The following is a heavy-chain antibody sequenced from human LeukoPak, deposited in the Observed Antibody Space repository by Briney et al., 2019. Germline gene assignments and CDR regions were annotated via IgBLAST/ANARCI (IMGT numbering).Heavy chain of an antibody. V-gene: IGHV4-34*01. Sequence: SETLSLTCAVYGGSFSGYYWGWIRQPPGKGLEWLGEINQSGSTNYNPSLKSRVTISVDTSKNQFSLKLSSVTAADTAVYYCARADYSSTWSHDYYYMDVWGKGTTVTVSS. D-gene: IGHD6-13*01. J-gene: IGHJ6*03. CDR1: GGSFSGYY. CDR3: ARADYSSTWSHDYYYMDV. CDR2: INQSGST.